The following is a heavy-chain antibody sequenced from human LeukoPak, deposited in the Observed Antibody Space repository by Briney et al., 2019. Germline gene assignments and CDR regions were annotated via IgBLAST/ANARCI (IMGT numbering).Heavy chain of an antibody. D-gene: IGHD2-21*01. CDR2: IYYSGST. V-gene: IGHV4-59*01. CDR1: GGSISSYY. CDR3: AREVWPSAFDI. Sequence: SETLSLTCTVSGGSISSYYWSWIRQPPGKGLEWIGYIYYSGSTNYNPSLKSRVTISVDTSKNQFSLKLSSVTAADTAVYYCAREVWPSAFDIWGQGTMVTVSS. J-gene: IGHJ3*02.